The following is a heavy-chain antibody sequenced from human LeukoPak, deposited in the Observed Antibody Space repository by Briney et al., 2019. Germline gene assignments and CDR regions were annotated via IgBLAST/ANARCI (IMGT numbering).Heavy chain of an antibody. CDR3: ARNPPSYYDDSSGYYWLDY. D-gene: IGHD3-22*01. J-gene: IGHJ4*02. CDR1: GGTFSSYA. V-gene: IGHV1-69*06. CDR2: IIPIFGTA. Sequence: SVKASCKASGGTFSSYAISWVRQAPGQGLEWMGRIIPIFGTANYAQKFQGRVTITADKSTSTAYMELSSLRSEDTAVYYCARNPPSYYDDSSGYYWLDYWGQGTLVTVSS.